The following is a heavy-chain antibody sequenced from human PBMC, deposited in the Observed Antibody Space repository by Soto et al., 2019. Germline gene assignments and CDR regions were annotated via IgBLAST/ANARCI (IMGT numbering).Heavy chain of an antibody. CDR3: AKSRVAARHFDY. Sequence: PGGSLRPSWPASGFTFSSYGIHLVRQDTGKGVEWVAVISYDGSNKYYADSVKGRFTISRDNSKNTLYLQMNSLRAEDTAVYYCAKSRVAARHFDYWGQGSLVTVSS. CDR2: ISYDGSNK. CDR1: GFTFSSYG. D-gene: IGHD6-6*01. V-gene: IGHV3-30*18. J-gene: IGHJ4*02.